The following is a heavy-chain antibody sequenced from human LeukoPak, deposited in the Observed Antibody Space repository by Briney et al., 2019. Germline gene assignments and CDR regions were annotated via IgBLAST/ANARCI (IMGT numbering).Heavy chain of an antibody. V-gene: IGHV4/OR15-8*02. CDR3: SRESGAFCPFGY. J-gene: IGHJ4*02. Sequence: SETLSLTCGVSGGSIRSTNWWSWVRQPPGQGLEWIGEISLSGQTNFNPSLNGRVTMSLDESRNQLSLTLTSVTAADTAIYYYSRESGAFCPFGYWGQGTLLIVPP. CDR1: GGSIRSTNW. D-gene: IGHD1-26*01. CDR2: ISLSGQT.